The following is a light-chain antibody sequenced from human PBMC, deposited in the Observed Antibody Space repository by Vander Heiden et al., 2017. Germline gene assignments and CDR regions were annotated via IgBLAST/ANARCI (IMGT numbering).Light chain of an antibody. CDR1: SSNIGAGYD. V-gene: IGLV1-40*01. Sequence: QSVLTQPPSVSGAPGQRVTISRTGSSSNIGAGYDVHWYQQLPGTAPKLLSYVNSNRPSGVPDRFSGSKSGTSAYLAINGLQAEDEADYYCQSYDSSLSGSNVVFGGGTKLTVL. CDR2: VNS. J-gene: IGLJ2*01. CDR3: QSYDSSLSGSNVV.